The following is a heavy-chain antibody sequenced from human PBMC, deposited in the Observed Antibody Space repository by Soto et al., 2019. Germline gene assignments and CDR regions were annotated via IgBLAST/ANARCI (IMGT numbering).Heavy chain of an antibody. CDR1: GFTFDTYA. CDR2: VSGSGGSV. V-gene: IGHV3-23*01. J-gene: IGHJ6*02. CDR3: AKGGITGTTHYYYYYGMDV. D-gene: IGHD1-20*01. Sequence: EVQLLESGGDFVLPGGSLRLSCAASGFTFDTYAMSWVRQAPRKGLEWVSGVSGSGGSVSYADSVKGRFTISRDTSKNTLYLQMNSLRAEDTAVYYCAKGGITGTTHYYYYYGMDVWGQGTTVTVSS.